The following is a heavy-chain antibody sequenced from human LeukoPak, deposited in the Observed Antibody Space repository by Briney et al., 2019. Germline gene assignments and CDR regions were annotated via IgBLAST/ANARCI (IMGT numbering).Heavy chain of an antibody. CDR1: GGTFSSYG. J-gene: IGHJ4*02. CDR2: IIPISGTA. V-gene: IGHV1-69*01. D-gene: IGHD2-2*01. Sequence: SVKVSCKASGGTFSSYGISWVRQAPGQGLEWMGGIIPISGTANYAQKFQGRVTITADESTSTAYMELSSLRSEDTAMYYCATYCSSANCYIWGYYFDYWGQGTLVTVSS. CDR3: ATYCSSANCYIWGYYFDY.